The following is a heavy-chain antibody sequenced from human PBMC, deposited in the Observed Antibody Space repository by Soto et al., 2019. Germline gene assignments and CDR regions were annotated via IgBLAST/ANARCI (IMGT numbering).Heavy chain of an antibody. V-gene: IGHV3-74*03. D-gene: IGHD5-18*01. J-gene: IGHJ5*02. CDR1: GFTFGDYW. CDR2: MTGDGRTT. CDR3: AKGGYTYGLDP. Sequence: GGSLRLSCAASGFTFGDYWMHWVRQPPGKGPEWVSRMTGDGRTTQYADSVKGRFTISRENSNNALYLQMDTLRAEDTALYFCAKGGYTYGLDPWGQGTLVTVSS.